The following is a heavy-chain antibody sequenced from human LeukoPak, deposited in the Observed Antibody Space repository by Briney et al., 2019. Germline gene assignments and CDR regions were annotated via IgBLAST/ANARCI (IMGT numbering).Heavy chain of an antibody. J-gene: IGHJ4*02. CDR1: GFTFSSYS. D-gene: IGHD3-10*01. CDR3: AKDQETYYYGSGSYYGAYDY. CDR2: ISSSSSYI. V-gene: IGHV3-21*01. Sequence: GGSLRLSCAASGFTFSSYSMNWVRQAPGKGLEWVSSISSSSSYIYYADSVKGRFTISRDNAKNSLYLQMNSLRAEDTAVYYCAKDQETYYYGSGSYYGAYDYWGQGTLVTVSS.